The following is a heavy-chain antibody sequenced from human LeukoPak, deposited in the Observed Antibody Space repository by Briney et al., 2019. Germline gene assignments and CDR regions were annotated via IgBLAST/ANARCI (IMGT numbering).Heavy chain of an antibody. Sequence: PSETLSLTCTVSGGSISSYYWSWIRQPPGKGLEWIGYIYYSGSTNYNPSLKSRVTISVDTSKNQFPLKLSSVTAADTAVYYCARGDYDILTYYFDYWGQGTLVTVSS. CDR3: ARGDYDILTYYFDY. V-gene: IGHV4-59*01. CDR2: IYYSGST. CDR1: GGSISSYY. J-gene: IGHJ4*02. D-gene: IGHD3-9*01.